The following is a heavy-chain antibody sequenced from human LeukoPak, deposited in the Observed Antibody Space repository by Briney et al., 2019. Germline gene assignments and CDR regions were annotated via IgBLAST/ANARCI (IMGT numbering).Heavy chain of an antibody. CDR1: GSSVSSGISY. Sequence: SDTLSLTCTVSGSSVSSGISYWSWIQQPPGKGLAWIAYISNSDCSDYNPPLTRQASIPLDTSKNQFSVTLTSVTAADTAVYSCERVPAAGTGLDYWGQGTLVTVSS. CDR2: ISNSDCS. CDR3: ERVPAAGTGLDY. J-gene: IGHJ4*02. D-gene: IGHD6-13*01. V-gene: IGHV4-61*01.